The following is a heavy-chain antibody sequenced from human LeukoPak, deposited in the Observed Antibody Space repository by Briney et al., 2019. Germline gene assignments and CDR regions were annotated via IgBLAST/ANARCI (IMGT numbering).Heavy chain of an antibody. Sequence: GASVKVSFKTSGYTFTTYGITWVRQAPGQGLEWMGWISGYNGNTNCAQKLQDRVTLTTDTSTSTAYMELRSLRSDDTAVYYCARSAAAGPRDWFDPWGQGTLVTVSS. CDR3: ARSAAAGPRDWFDP. CDR1: GYTFTTYG. V-gene: IGHV1-18*01. CDR2: ISGYNGNT. D-gene: IGHD6-13*01. J-gene: IGHJ5*02.